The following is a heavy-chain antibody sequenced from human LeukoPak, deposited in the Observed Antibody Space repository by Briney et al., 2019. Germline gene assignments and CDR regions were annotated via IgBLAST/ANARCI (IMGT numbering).Heavy chain of an antibody. CDR2: IHYSGST. J-gene: IGHJ4*02. CDR1: GSMYNYS. D-gene: IGHD1-26*01. CDR3: ARHISSGGTYAHFDY. Sequence: PSETLSLTCTVSGSMYNYSWSWIRQPPGKGLEWIGYIHYSGSTNYNPSLESRVTMSLDTSKNQVSLKLNSVTAADTAVYYCARHISSGGTYAHFDYWGQGTLVTVSS. V-gene: IGHV4-59*08.